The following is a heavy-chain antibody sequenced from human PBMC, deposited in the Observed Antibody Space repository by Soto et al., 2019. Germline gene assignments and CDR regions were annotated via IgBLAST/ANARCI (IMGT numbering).Heavy chain of an antibody. CDR2: IYYIGST. CDR3: ARARDYYYYMDV. V-gene: IGHV4-4*02. Sequence: SETLSLTCAVSSGSISSSNWWSWVRQPPGKGLEWIGEIYYIGSTNYNPSLKSRVTLSVDKSKNQFSLKLSSVTAADTAVYYCARARDYYYYMDVWGKGTTVTVSS. CDR1: SGSISSSNW. J-gene: IGHJ6*03.